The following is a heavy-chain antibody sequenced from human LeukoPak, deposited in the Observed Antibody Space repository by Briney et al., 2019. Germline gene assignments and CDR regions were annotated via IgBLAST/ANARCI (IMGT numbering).Heavy chain of an antibody. CDR3: ARALWKIAVAGDAFDI. D-gene: IGHD6-19*01. Sequence: SETLSLTCTVSGGSISSSYYYWGWIRQPPGKGLEWIGSIYYSGSTYYNPSLKSRVTISVDTSKNQFSLKLSSVTAADTAVYYCARALWKIAVAGDAFDIWGQGTMVTVSS. CDR2: IYYSGST. CDR1: GGSISSSYYY. J-gene: IGHJ3*02. V-gene: IGHV4-39*07.